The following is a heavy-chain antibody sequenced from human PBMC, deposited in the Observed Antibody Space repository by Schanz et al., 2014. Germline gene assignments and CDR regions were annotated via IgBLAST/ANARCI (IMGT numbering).Heavy chain of an antibody. Sequence: QVQLVQSGPAVKKPGASMKVSCLASGYIFSSYAIHWVRQAPGQGLEWMGWINPTTGNPGYAQGFTGRFVFSFDTSVSTAYLQISGLKAEDTAVYYCARARYGLDVWGQGTTVTVSS. CDR2: INPTTGNP. J-gene: IGHJ6*02. V-gene: IGHV7-4-1*02. CDR1: GYIFSSYA. CDR3: ARARYGLDV.